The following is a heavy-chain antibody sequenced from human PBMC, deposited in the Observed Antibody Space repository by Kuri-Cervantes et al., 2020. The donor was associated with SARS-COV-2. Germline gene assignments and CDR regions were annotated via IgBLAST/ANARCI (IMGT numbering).Heavy chain of an antibody. CDR3: ARGVDVYNG. Sequence: ESLKISCTVSGGSISSSSYYWGWIRQPPGKGLEWIGEINHSGSTNYNPSLKSRVTISVDTSKNQFSLRLSSVTAADTAVYYCARGVDVYNGWGQGTLVTVSS. CDR2: INHSGST. CDR1: GGSISSSSYY. V-gene: IGHV4-39*07. J-gene: IGHJ4*02. D-gene: IGHD5-24*01.